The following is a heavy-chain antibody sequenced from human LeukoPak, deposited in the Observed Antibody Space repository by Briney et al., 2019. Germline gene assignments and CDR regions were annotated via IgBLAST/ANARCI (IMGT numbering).Heavy chain of an antibody. J-gene: IGHJ4*02. CDR1: GGSISSGDYY. CDR2: IYYSGST. CDR3: ARGSEESFDY. V-gene: IGHV4-30-4*01. Sequence: SETLSLTCSVSGGSISSGDYYWGWIRQPPGKGLEWIGYIYYSGSTYYNPSLKSRVTISVDTSKNQFSLKLSSVAAADTAVYYCARGSEESFDYWGQGTLVTVSS.